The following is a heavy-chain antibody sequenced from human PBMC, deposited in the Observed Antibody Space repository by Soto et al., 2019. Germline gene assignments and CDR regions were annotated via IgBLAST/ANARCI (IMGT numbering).Heavy chain of an antibody. CDR3: ARGSSGYISSWYYFDY. D-gene: IGHD6-13*01. CDR1: GFTFTDYA. V-gene: IGHV3-23*01. Sequence: PGGSLRLSCAASGFTFTDYAWSWVRQAPGKGLEWVATISGIGGSTYLADSVKGRLSISRDNSKNTVSLLMNSLRAADTAVYFCARGSSGYISSWYYFDYWGRGTLVTVSS. J-gene: IGHJ4*02. CDR2: ISGIGGST.